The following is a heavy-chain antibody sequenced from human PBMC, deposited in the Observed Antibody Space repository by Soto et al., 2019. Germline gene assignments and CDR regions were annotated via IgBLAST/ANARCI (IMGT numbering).Heavy chain of an antibody. CDR1: GFTVSSKY. CDR3: ARDDVLCDGGRCYGVPVDV. V-gene: IGHV3-66*01. J-gene: IGHJ6*04. CDR2: IQSGGPT. Sequence: EVQLVESGGGLVQPGGSLRLSCAASGFTVSSKYMSWVRQAPGKGLEWVSLIQSGGPTYYADSVKGRFTISRDTSENTGHLQMDSLRAEDTAVYYCARDDVLCDGGRCYGVPVDVWGKGTTVTGSS. D-gene: IGHD2-15*01.